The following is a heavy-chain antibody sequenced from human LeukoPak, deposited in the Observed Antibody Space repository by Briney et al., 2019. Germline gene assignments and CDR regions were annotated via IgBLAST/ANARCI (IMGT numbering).Heavy chain of an antibody. V-gene: IGHV3-23*01. CDR2: VSPSGGLT. CDR3: AKDLPGRTKLDAFDT. CDR1: GFTFSTYD. D-gene: IGHD3-10*01. Sequence: GGSLRLSCAASGFTFSTYDMSWVRQAPGKGLEWVSAVSPSGGLTYYPDSVKGRFTISRDNSENTLYLQMNSLRAEDTAIYYCAKDLPGRTKLDAFDTWGQGTMVTVSS. J-gene: IGHJ3*02.